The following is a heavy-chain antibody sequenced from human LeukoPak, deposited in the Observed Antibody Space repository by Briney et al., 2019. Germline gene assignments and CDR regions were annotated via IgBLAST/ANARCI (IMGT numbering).Heavy chain of an antibody. D-gene: IGHD3-10*01. Sequence: GGSLSLLCAASGFTFSRYTMHWVRQAPRKAVEWVSSISSSSTYIYYASSVKGRSTISRDNAKNSLYLQMNSLRAEDTAVYHCARVGSWDTFDVWGQGKMVTVSS. CDR2: ISSSSTYI. V-gene: IGHV3-21*01. CDR3: ARVGSWDTFDV. J-gene: IGHJ3*01. CDR1: GFTFSRYT.